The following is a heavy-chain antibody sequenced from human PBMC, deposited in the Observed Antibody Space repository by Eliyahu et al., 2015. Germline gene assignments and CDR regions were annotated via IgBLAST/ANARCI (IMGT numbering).Heavy chain of an antibody. CDR3: ARQSGYAGFGS. CDR1: GXXISSGSYY. CDR2: IYTSGST. V-gene: IGHV4-61*02. D-gene: IGHD5-12*01. J-gene: IGHJ4*02. Sequence: QVQLQESGPGLVKPSQTLSLTCXXSGXXISSGSYYWSWIRQPAGKGLEWIGRIYTSGSTSYNPSLKSRVTMSVDTSKNQFSLKLSYVTAADTAVYYCARQSGYAGFGSWGQGTLVTVSS.